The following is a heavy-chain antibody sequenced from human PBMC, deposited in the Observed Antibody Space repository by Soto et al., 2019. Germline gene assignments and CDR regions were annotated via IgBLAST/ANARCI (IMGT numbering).Heavy chain of an antibody. CDR3: ARVAYCSSTSCYTLFGY. CDR2: TYYRSKWYN. Sequence: SQTLSLTCAISGDSVSSNSAAWNWIRQSPSRGLEWLGRTYYRSKWYNDYAVSVESRITINPDTSKNQFSLQLNSVTPEDTAVYYCARVAYCSSTSCYTLFGYWGQGTLVTVSS. J-gene: IGHJ4*02. CDR1: GDSVSSNSAA. D-gene: IGHD2-2*02. V-gene: IGHV6-1*01.